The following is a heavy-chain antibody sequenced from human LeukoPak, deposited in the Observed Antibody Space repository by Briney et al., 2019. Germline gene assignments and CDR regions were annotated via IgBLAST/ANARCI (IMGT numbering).Heavy chain of an antibody. Sequence: PGGSLRLSCSASGFTFSTYWMSWVRQAPGKGLEWVAVISYDGSNEYYADSVKGRFTISRDNSKNTLYLQMNSLRAEDTAVYYCAKGYCSSITCPIVDYWGQGTLVTVSS. CDR3: AKGYCSSITCPIVDY. CDR1: GFTFSTYW. V-gene: IGHV3-30*18. J-gene: IGHJ4*02. CDR2: ISYDGSNE. D-gene: IGHD2-2*01.